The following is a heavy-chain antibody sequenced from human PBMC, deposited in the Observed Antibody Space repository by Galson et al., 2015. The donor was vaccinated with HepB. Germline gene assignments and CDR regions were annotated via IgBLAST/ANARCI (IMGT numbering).Heavy chain of an antibody. CDR3: ARARGGSYDLDY. Sequence: SVKVSCKASGYTFTSYDIIWVRQATGQGLEWRGWMNPNSGDTGYAQKFQGRVTMTRNTSISTAYMELSSLRSEDTAVYYCARARGGSYDLDYWGQGTLVPVSS. V-gene: IGHV1-8*01. CDR2: MNPNSGDT. D-gene: IGHD1-26*01. J-gene: IGHJ4*02. CDR1: GYTFTSYD.